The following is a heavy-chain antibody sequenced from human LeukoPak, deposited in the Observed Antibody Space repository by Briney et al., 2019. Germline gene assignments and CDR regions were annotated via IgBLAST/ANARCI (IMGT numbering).Heavy chain of an antibody. CDR3: AKSSMTKIVVVTPQYY. Sequence: GGPLRLSCAASGFTFSSYAMRGLRQAPGEGVEWVSAISGSGGSTYYADSVKGRFTISRDTSKTTLYLQMNSLRGEDTAVYYCAKSSMTKIVVVTPQYYRGQGTLVTVSS. CDR1: GFTFSSYA. J-gene: IGHJ4*02. V-gene: IGHV3-23*01. CDR2: ISGSGGST. D-gene: IGHD3-22*01.